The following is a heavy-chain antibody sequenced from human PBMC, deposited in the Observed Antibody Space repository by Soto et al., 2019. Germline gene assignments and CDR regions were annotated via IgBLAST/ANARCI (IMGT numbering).Heavy chain of an antibody. D-gene: IGHD3-10*01. CDR2: INPKSGGT. V-gene: IGHV1-2*02. J-gene: IGHJ6*04. CDR1: GYIFTDYY. CDR3: GKEGKKGAGAVPPGRNSSNGLDV. Sequence: QVQLVQSGAEVKNPGASVKVSCKASGYIFTDYYMHWVRQAPGQGLEWMGWINPKSGGTNTAQKFQGRVTMTRDTSIRPAYMELSRLRSDDRAVYDWGKEGKKGAGAVPPGRNSSNGLDVWGKGKRAPSPQ.